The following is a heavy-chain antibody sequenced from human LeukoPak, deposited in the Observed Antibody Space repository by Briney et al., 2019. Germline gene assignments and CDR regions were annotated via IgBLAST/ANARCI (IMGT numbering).Heavy chain of an antibody. J-gene: IGHJ5*02. CDR1: GYTFTSYG. D-gene: IGHD3-22*01. CDR3: ARVNDDRSGYNWFDP. Sequence: GASVKVSCKASGYTFTSYGISWVRQAPGQGLEWMGWISAYNGNTNYAQKLQGRVTMTTDTSTSTAYMELRSLRSDDTAVYYCARVNDDRSGYNWFDPWGQGTLVTVSS. CDR2: ISAYNGNT. V-gene: IGHV1-18*01.